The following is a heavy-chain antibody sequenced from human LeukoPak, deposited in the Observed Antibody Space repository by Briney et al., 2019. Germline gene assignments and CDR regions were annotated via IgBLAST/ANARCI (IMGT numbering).Heavy chain of an antibody. CDR2: IKSKTDGGTT. CDR1: GFTFSSYW. V-gene: IGHV3-15*01. Sequence: GGSLRLSCAASGFTFSSYWMSWVRQAPGKGLEWVGRIKSKTDGGTTDYAAPVKGRFTISRDDSKNTLYLQMNSLKTEDTAVYYCTTGGYDEYFDYWGQGTLVTVSS. J-gene: IGHJ4*02. CDR3: TTGGYDEYFDY. D-gene: IGHD5-12*01.